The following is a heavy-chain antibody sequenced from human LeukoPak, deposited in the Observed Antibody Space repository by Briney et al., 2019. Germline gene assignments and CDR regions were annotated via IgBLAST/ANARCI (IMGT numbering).Heavy chain of an antibody. J-gene: IGHJ5*02. CDR3: ARDPSSGWYLKGWFDP. CDR1: GFTFNNYG. V-gene: IGHV3-23*01. D-gene: IGHD6-19*01. Sequence: GGTLRLSCAASGFTFNNYGMSWVRQAPGKGLEWVSGISGSGGSTYYADSVKGRFTISRDNAKNSLYLQMNSLRAEDTAVYYCARDPSSGWYLKGWFDPWGQGTLVTVSS. CDR2: ISGSGGST.